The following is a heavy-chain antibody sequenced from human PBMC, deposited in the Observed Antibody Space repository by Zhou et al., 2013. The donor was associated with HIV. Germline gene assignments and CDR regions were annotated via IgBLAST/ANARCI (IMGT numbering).Heavy chain of an antibody. J-gene: IGHJ6*03. CDR2: FDPENRDT. CDR3: ATGLKSSTWHNREIYYYYYMDV. CDR1: GYSISELS. D-gene: IGHD6-13*01. V-gene: IGHV1-24*01. Sequence: QVQLLQSGAEVRKPGASVKVSCKVSGYSISELSIHWVRQAPGSGLEWVGRFDPENRDTTYAQRFQGRIIMTGETSIDTAYMELSSLRSEDTAVYYCATGLKSSTWHNREIYYYYYMDVWGERDRRSPSP.